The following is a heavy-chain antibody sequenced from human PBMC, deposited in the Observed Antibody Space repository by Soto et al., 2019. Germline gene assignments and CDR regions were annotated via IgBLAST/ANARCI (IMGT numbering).Heavy chain of an antibody. Sequence: PGGSLRLSCAASGVTFSSYAMSWVRQAPGKGLEWVSAISGSGGSTYYADSVKGRFTISRDNSQNTLFLQMTSLRADDTAVYYCAKGGYTFAYEWGQGALVTVSS. CDR1: GVTFSSYA. J-gene: IGHJ4*02. V-gene: IGHV3-23*01. D-gene: IGHD5-18*01. CDR2: ISGSGGST. CDR3: AKGGYTFAYE.